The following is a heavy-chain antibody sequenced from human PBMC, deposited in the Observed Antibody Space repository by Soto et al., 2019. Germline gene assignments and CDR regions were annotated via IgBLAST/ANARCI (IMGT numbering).Heavy chain of an antibody. D-gene: IGHD6-19*01. CDR3: ARHLYSSGWYASPNWYFDL. J-gene: IGHJ2*01. CDR1: GGSISSSSYY. Sequence: QLQLQESGPGLVKPSETLSLTCTVSGGSISSSSYYWGWIRQPPGKGLEWIGSIYYSGSTYYNPSLKSRVTISVDTSKNQFSLKLSSVTAADTAVYYCARHLYSSGWYASPNWYFDLWGRGTLVTVSS. V-gene: IGHV4-39*01. CDR2: IYYSGST.